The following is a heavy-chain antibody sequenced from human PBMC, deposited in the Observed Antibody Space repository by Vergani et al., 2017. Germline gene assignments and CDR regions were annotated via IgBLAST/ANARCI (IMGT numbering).Heavy chain of an antibody. CDR2: IYYSGST. V-gene: IGHV4-39*01. CDR3: ASYSCREQQLGRGGAFDI. D-gene: IGHD6-13*01. CDR1: GGSISSSSYY. J-gene: IGHJ3*02. Sequence: QLQLQESGPGLVQPSETLSLTCTVSGGSISSSSYYWGWIRQPPGKGLEWIGSIYYSGSTYYNPSLKSRVTISVDTSKNQFSLKLSSVTAADTAVYYCASYSCREQQLGRGGAFDIWGQGTMVTVSS.